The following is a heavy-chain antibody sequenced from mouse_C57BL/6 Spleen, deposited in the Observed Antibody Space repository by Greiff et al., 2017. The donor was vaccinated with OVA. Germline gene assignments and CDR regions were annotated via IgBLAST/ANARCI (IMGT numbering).Heavy chain of an antibody. D-gene: IGHD1-1*01. J-gene: IGHJ2*01. CDR3: ARGDYGSSYGYFDY. V-gene: IGHV1-80*01. Sequence: QVQLKQSGAELVKPGASVKISCKASGYAFSSYWMNWVKQRPGKGLEWIGQIYPGDGDTNYNGKFKGKATLTADKSSSTAYMQLSILTSEDSAVYFCARGDYGSSYGYFDYWGKGTTLTVSS. CDR2: IYPGDGDT. CDR1: GYAFSSYW.